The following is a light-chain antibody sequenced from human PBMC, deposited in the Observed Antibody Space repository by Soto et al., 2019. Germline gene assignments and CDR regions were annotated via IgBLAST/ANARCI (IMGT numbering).Light chain of an antibody. CDR1: QSVSSSY. CDR2: NAS. J-gene: IGKJ4*01. V-gene: IGKV3-20*01. CDR3: QQYGNSLT. Sequence: EIVATQFPATLSVSPGESATLSCTTSQSVSSSYLAWYQQKPGQAPRLLIYNASHRATGFPDRFSGSGSGTDFTLTISRLEPEDFAVYYCQQYGNSLTFGGGTKVDIK.